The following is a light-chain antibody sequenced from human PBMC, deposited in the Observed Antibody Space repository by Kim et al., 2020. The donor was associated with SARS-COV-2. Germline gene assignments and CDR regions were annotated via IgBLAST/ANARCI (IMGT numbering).Light chain of an antibody. V-gene: IGLV3-1*01. Sequence: SVSPGQTARITCSGDKLGDKYAFWYQQKPGQSPALVIYQDAKRPSGIPERFSGSNSGNTATLTISGTQTMDEANYYCQAWDSSTVVFGGGTQLTVL. CDR1: KLGDKY. J-gene: IGLJ2*01. CDR3: QAWDSSTVV. CDR2: QDA.